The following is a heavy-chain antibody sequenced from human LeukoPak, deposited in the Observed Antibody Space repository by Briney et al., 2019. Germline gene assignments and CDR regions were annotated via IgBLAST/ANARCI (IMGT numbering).Heavy chain of an antibody. CDR2: IYSGGST. J-gene: IGHJ4*02. CDR1: GFTVSSNY. Sequence: GGSLRLSCAASGFTVSSNYISWVRQAPGKGLEWVSVIYSGGSTYYADSVKVRFTISRDNSKNTLYLQMNSLRAEDTAVYYCARARQTYSSSWYLDYWGQGTLVTVSS. V-gene: IGHV3-53*01. D-gene: IGHD6-13*01. CDR3: ARARQTYSSSWYLDY.